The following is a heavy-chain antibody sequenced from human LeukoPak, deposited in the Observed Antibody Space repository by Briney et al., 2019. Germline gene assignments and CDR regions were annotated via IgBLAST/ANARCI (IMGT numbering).Heavy chain of an antibody. CDR2: INPSGGRT. V-gene: IGHV1-46*01. Sequence: ASVRVSCTASGYTFTIYYMHWVRQAPGQGGERMGIINPSGGRTSYTQKFQGRVTINRDMSTSTVYMELSSLRSEDTAVYYCARGEDTAMGPDDYWGQGTLVTVSS. J-gene: IGHJ4*02. CDR3: ARGEDTAMGPDDY. CDR1: GYTFTIYY. D-gene: IGHD5-18*01.